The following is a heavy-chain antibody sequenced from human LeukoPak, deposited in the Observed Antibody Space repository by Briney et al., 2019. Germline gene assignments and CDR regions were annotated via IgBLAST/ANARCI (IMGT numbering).Heavy chain of an antibody. J-gene: IGHJ4*02. CDR1: GGSISSYY. D-gene: IGHD6-19*01. Sequence: SQTLSPTCTVSGGSISSYYGSWIRQPPRNVLEWIGYIYYSGSTNYNPTLKTRFTISVDTSKNQSSLMLRSVTGADTAVYYCARSYSSGWLQFDYWGQGTLVTVSS. CDR2: IYYSGST. V-gene: IGHV4-59*08. CDR3: ARSYSSGWLQFDY.